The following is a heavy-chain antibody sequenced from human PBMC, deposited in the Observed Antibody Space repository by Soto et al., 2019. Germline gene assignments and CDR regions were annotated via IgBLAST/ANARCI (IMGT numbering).Heavy chain of an antibody. Sequence: PSETLSLTCTVSGGSISSGGYYWSWIRQHPGKGLEWIGYIYYSGSTYYNPSLKSRVTISVDTSTNQFPLKLTSVTAADTAVYYCARVIAAAGTSHLCYDVWCNRTTVTVSS. CDR3: ARVIAAAGTSHLCYDV. CDR2: IYYSGST. J-gene: IGHJ6*04. V-gene: IGHV4-31*03. D-gene: IGHD6-13*01. CDR1: GGSISSGGYY.